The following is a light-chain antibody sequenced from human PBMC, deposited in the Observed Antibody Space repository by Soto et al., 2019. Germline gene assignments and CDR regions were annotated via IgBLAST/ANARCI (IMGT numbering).Light chain of an antibody. J-gene: IGKJ5*01. Sequence: DIVLPQSPVTLSLAPGARLQLYCTASQSVRTYLAWYQVKPGQAPRLLLYDASRRASGVPARFSGSPSGTDFRLTISSLEPEDFALYYGQQRNTWPPITFGKGTRLEIK. CDR1: QSVRTY. CDR3: QQRNTWPPIT. V-gene: IGKV3-11*01. CDR2: DAS.